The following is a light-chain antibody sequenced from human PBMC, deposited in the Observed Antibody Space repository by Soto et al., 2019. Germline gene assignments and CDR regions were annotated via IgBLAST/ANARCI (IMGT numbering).Light chain of an antibody. V-gene: IGLV7-46*01. CDR2: DTS. CDR3: LLSYSSARNWV. J-gene: IGLJ3*02. Sequence: QAVVTQEPSLTVSPGGTVTLTCGSSTGAVTSGHYPYWFQQKPGQAPRTLIYDTSNKHSWTPARFSGSLLGGKAALTLSGAQPEDEADYYCLLSYSSARNWVFGGGTKLTVL. CDR1: TGAVTSGHY.